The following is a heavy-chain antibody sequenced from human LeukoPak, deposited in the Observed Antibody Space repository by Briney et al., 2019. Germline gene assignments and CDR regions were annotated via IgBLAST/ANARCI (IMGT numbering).Heavy chain of an antibody. V-gene: IGHV4-39*01. J-gene: IGHJ4*02. CDR3: ASSPPTMVRGVIAYYFDY. Sequence: PSETLSLTCTVSGGSISSSSYYWGWIRQPPGKGLEWIGSIYYSGSTYYNPSLKSRVTISVDTSKNQFSLKLSSVTAADTAVYYCASSPPTMVRGVIAYYFDYWGQGTLVTVSS. D-gene: IGHD3-10*01. CDR1: GGSISSSSYY. CDR2: IYYSGST.